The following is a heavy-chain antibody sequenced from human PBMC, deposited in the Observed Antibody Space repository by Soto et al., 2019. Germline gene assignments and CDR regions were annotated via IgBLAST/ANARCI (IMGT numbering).Heavy chain of an antibody. CDR2: MYRGGST. D-gene: IGHD3-22*01. CDR1: GYSINSGYY. CDR3: ARVAFSGSSGYYYYFDY. J-gene: IGHJ4*02. V-gene: IGHV4-38-2*01. Sequence: SETLSLTCAVSGYSINSGYYCGCVRRPPGKGLEWIGSMYRGGSTYYNPSLKSRVTMSVDTSKNQFSLNLSSVTAADTAVYYCARVAFSGSSGYYYYFDYWGQGTLVTVSS.